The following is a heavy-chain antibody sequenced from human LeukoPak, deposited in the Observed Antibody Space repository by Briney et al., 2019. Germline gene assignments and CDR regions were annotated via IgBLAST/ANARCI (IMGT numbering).Heavy chain of an antibody. D-gene: IGHD5-12*01. J-gene: IGHJ4*02. CDR3: ARIFLTYSGYDLNFFDS. CDR2: ISSLGTHK. Sequence: GGSLRLSCAASGFSFSNYSMTWVRQAPGRGLEWVSSISSLGTHKYYADSMKGRFTIARDNANNSLVLQMNSLRGEDSAVYYCARIFLTYSGYDLNFFDSWGQGALVTVPS. V-gene: IGHV3-21*01. CDR1: GFSFSNYS.